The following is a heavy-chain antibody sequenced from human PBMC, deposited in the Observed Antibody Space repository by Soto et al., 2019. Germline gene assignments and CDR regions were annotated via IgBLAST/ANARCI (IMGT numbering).Heavy chain of an antibody. CDR3: ARDRGSAYYIGLDY. J-gene: IGHJ4*02. V-gene: IGHV3-30*04. CDR2: ISHDGRNI. D-gene: IGHD3-22*01. CDR1: GFSFTSYA. Sequence: GGSLRLSCTASGFSFTSYAMHWVRQAPGKGLEWVAVISHDGRNIYYADSVKGRFTISRDNSKNTLSLQMNSLRAEDTAVFYCARDRGSAYYIGLDYWGQGTLVTVSS.